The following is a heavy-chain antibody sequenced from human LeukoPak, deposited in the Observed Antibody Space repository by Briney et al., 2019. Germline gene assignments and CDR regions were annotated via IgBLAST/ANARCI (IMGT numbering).Heavy chain of an antibody. CDR1: GFTISSYG. V-gene: IGHV3-33*01. D-gene: IGHD6-19*01. CDR2: IWYDGSNK. Sequence: PGGSLRLSCAVSGFTISSYGMHWVRQSPGKGLEWVAIIWYDGSNKYYSDSVEGRFTISRDNSKNTVYLQMNSLRAEDTAVYYCARWGSSGWYPMDVWGQGTTVTVSS. J-gene: IGHJ6*02. CDR3: ARWGSSGWYPMDV.